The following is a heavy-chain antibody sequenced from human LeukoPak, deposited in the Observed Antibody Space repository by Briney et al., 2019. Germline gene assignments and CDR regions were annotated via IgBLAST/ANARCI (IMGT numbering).Heavy chain of an antibody. D-gene: IGHD3-9*01. Sequence: PSETLSLTCAVYGGSFSGYYWSWIRQPPGKWLEWIGEINHSGSTNYNPSLKSRVTISVDTSKNQFSLKLSSVTAADTALYYCAKDMTGYDILTGYFDYWGQGTLVTVSS. CDR2: INHSGST. CDR1: GGSFSGYY. V-gene: IGHV4-34*01. CDR3: AKDMTGYDILTGYFDY. J-gene: IGHJ4*02.